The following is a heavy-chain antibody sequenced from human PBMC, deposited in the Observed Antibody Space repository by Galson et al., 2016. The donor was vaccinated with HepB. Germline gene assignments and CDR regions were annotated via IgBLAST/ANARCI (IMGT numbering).Heavy chain of an antibody. V-gene: IGHV4-59*08. D-gene: IGHD4/OR15-4a*01. CDR3: ARLFRLWDGFFDY. CDR2: IYDSGRT. Sequence: SETLSLTCTVSSGSVSGYYWSWIRQPPGKGLEWIGHIYDSGRTKYNPSLKSRLTISIDTSKDQFSLKLSSVTAADTAVYYCARLFRLWDGFFDYWGQGTLVTVSS. J-gene: IGHJ4*02. CDR1: SGSVSGYY.